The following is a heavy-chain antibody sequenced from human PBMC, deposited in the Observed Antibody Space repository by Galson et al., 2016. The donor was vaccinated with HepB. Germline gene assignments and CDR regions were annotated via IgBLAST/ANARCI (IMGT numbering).Heavy chain of an antibody. D-gene: IGHD5-12*01. Sequence: SETLSLTCTVSGYSISSGYYWGWIRQPPGKGLEWIGSISHSGSTHYNSSLKSRVTISVDTSKSQFSLKLSSVTAADTAVYYCAIDSGNVGVNDVFDIWGQGTMVIVSS. CDR3: AIDSGNVGVNDVFDI. CDR1: GYSISSGYY. V-gene: IGHV4-38-2*02. CDR2: ISHSGST. J-gene: IGHJ3*02.